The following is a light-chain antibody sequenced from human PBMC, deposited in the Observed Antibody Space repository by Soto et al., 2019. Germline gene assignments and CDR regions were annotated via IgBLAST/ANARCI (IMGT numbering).Light chain of an antibody. CDR3: QQLNSYPYT. J-gene: IGKJ2*01. Sequence: IPLTQSPSSLSASVGDRVTITCRASQGISSYLAWYQQKPGKAPKLLIYAASTLQSGVPSRFSGSGSGTDFTLTISSQQPEDFATYYCQQLNSYPYTFGQGTKLEIQ. V-gene: IGKV1-9*01. CDR2: AAS. CDR1: QGISSY.